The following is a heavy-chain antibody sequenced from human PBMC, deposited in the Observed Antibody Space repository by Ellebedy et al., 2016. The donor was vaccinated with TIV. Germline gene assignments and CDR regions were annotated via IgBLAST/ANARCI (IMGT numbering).Heavy chain of an antibody. Sequence: GESLKISCVASGFTFSSYGMHWVRQAPGKGPEWVAIISYDGTDKEYADSVKGRFTISRDNSKNTLYLQMNSLRAEDSAVYYCTKDKGTGGSCHDYWGQGTLVTVSS. D-gene: IGHD2-15*01. J-gene: IGHJ4*02. CDR3: TKDKGTGGSCHDY. CDR2: ISYDGTDK. CDR1: GFTFSSYG. V-gene: IGHV3-30*18.